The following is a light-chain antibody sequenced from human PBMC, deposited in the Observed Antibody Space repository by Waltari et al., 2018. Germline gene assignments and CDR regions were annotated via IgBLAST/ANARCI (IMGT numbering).Light chain of an antibody. CDR1: SGSVSSTFY. Sequence: QTVVTQEPSLSVSHGGTVTLTFALSSGSVSSTFYPTWYQQTPGQPPRTLVYKGISRSSGVPDRFSGSILGNTAALTITGAQADDESDYYCSMYMGSGVWVFGGGTKLTVL. CDR3: SMYMGSGVWV. V-gene: IGLV8-61*01. CDR2: KGI. J-gene: IGLJ3*02.